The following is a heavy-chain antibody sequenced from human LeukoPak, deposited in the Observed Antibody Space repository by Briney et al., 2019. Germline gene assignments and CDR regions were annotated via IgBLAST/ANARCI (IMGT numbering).Heavy chain of an antibody. CDR1: GFTFTTYG. J-gene: IGHJ4*02. CDR2: IGGSGTRT. CDR3: ARDSHWILFDD. D-gene: IGHD2-2*03. V-gene: IGHV3-23*01. Sequence: GGSLRLSCSPSGFTFTTYGMNWARLAPGKGREWLSGIGGSGTRTYYADSVKGRFTISRDNSKNTLYLQMNSQRDEETAVYYCARDSHWILFDDWGQGTLVTVSS.